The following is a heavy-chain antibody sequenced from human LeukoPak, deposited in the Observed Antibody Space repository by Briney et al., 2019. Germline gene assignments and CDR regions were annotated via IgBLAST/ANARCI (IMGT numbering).Heavy chain of an antibody. Sequence: PSETLSLTCTVSGGSISSYYWSWIRQPPGKGLEWIGYIYYSGSTNYNPSLKSRVTISVDTSKNQFSLKLSSVTTADTAVYYCARVAQAVDYWGQGTLVTVSS. CDR3: ARVAQAVDY. V-gene: IGHV4-59*01. J-gene: IGHJ4*02. CDR1: GGSISSYY. CDR2: IYYSGST.